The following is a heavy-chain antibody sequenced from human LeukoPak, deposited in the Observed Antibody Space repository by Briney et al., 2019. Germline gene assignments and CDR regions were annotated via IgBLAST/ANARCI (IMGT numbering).Heavy chain of an antibody. CDR1: GYTFTSYD. CDR2: MNPNSGNT. J-gene: IGHJ6*03. D-gene: IGHD3-10*01. CDR3: ARGKKKVRGVIITRYYYYYMDV. Sequence: GASVKVSCKASGYTFTSYDINWVRQATGQGLERMGWMNPNSGNTGYAQKFQGRVTMTRNTSISTAYMELSSLRSEDTAVYYCARGKKKVRGVIITRYYYYYMDVWGKGTTVTVSS. V-gene: IGHV1-8*01.